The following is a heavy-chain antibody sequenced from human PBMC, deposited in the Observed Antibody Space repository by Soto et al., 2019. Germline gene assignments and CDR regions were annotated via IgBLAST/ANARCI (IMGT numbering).Heavy chain of an antibody. CDR3: ARHRVATMWFDP. Sequence: PSETLSLTCTVSGGSISSSSYYWGLIRQPPGKGLEWIGSIYYSGSTYYNPSLKSRVTISVDTSKNQFSLKLSSVTAADTAVYYCARHRVATMWFDPWGQGTLVTVSS. J-gene: IGHJ5*02. V-gene: IGHV4-39*01. D-gene: IGHD5-12*01. CDR2: IYYSGST. CDR1: GGSISSSSYY.